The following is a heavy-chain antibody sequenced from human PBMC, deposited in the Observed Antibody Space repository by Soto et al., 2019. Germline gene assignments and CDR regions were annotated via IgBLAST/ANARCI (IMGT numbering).Heavy chain of an antibody. V-gene: IGHV4-59*01. Sequence: QVQLQESGPGLVKPSETLSLTCTVSGGSISSYYWSWIRQPPGKGLEWIGYIYYSGSTNYNPSLKRRVDISVDTSKNQFYLKRSSVTAADTAVYYCARGGNDSSGYYFDYWGQGTLVTVST. J-gene: IGHJ4*02. D-gene: IGHD3-22*01. CDR3: ARGGNDSSGYYFDY. CDR2: IYYSGST. CDR1: GGSISSYY.